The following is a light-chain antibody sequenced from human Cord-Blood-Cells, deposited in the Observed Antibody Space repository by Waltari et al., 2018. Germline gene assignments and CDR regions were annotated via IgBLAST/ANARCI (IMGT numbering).Light chain of an antibody. CDR3: QQYGSSLT. J-gene: IGKJ4*01. CDR2: RAY. CDR1: PSCRSSD. V-gene: IGKV3-20*01. Sequence: SSRARPSCRSSDLAWDPQKPGHAPRLLIYRAYSSATGIPDRFTGWGSGTDFTLTIRRLEAEDFAVYYCQQYGSSLTFGGGTKLEIK.